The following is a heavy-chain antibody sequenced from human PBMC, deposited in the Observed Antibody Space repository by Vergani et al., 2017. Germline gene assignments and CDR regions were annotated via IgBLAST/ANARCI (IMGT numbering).Heavy chain of an antibody. CDR1: GFTLSNAW. CDR2: IKSKTDGGTT. D-gene: IGHD2-15*01. V-gene: IGHV3-15*01. J-gene: IGHJ3*02. CDR3: TTVSVVVAADAFDI. Sequence: EVQLVESGGGLVKPGGSLRLSCAASGFTLSNAWMSGVRQAPGKGLEWVGRIKSKTDGGTTDYAAPVKGRFTISRDESKNTLYLQMNSLKTEDTAVYYCTTVSVVVAADAFDIWGQGTMVTVSS.